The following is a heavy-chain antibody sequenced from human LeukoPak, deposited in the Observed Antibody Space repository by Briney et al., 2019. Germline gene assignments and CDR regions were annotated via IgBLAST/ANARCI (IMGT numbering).Heavy chain of an antibody. Sequence: SQTLSLTCAISGDSVSSNSAAWNWIRQSPSRGLEWLGRTYYRSKWYNDYAVSVKSRITINPDTSKNQFSLQLNSVTPEDTAVYYCARDLNYYDSSGYTPWFDPWGQGTLVTVSS. D-gene: IGHD3-22*01. CDR3: ARDLNYYDSSGYTPWFDP. CDR1: GDSVSSNSAA. CDR2: TYYRSKWYN. J-gene: IGHJ5*02. V-gene: IGHV6-1*01.